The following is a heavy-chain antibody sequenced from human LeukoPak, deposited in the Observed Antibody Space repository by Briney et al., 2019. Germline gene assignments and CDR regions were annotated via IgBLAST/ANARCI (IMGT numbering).Heavy chain of an antibody. V-gene: IGHV3-33*01. CDR2: IWYDGSAK. CDR3: ARDLRASSY. J-gene: IGHJ4*02. CDR1: GFAFSSYG. Sequence: GGSLRLSCAASGFAFSSYGMDWVRQAPGKGLEWVAVIWYDGSAKYYADSVKGRFTISRDNSKNMLYLQMNRLRAEDTAVYYGARDLRASSYWGQGPLVTVSS. D-gene: IGHD3-16*01.